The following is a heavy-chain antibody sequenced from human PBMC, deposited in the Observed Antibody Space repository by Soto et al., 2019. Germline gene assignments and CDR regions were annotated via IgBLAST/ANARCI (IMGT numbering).Heavy chain of an antibody. CDR1: GYTFTSYD. J-gene: IGHJ3*02. CDR3: ATRMLYDILTGYSYAFDI. CDR2: MNPNSGNT. V-gene: IGHV1-8*01. Sequence: ASVKVSCKASGYTFTSYDINWVRQATGQGLEWMGWMNPNSGNTGYAQKFQGRVTMTRNTSISTAYMELSSLRSEDTAVYYCATRMLYDILTGYSYAFDIWGQGTMVTVSS. D-gene: IGHD3-9*01.